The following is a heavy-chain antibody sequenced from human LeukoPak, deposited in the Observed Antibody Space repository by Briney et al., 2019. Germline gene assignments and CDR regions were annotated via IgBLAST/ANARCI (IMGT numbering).Heavy chain of an antibody. Sequence: GGSLRLSCAASGFTFSGYEMNWVRQAPGKGLEWVSYISSSGDTIYYADSVKGRFTISRDNAKNSLYLQMNSLRAEDTAVYYCARDGGTRLKYSFGYGDSWGQGTLVTVSS. J-gene: IGHJ4*02. CDR1: GFTFSGYE. CDR2: ISSSGDTI. CDR3: ARDGGTRLKYSFGYGDS. V-gene: IGHV3-48*03. D-gene: IGHD3-22*01.